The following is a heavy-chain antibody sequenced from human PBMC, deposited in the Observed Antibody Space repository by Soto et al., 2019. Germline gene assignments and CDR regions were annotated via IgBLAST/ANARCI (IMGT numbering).Heavy chain of an antibody. CDR2: IYYSGST. D-gene: IGHD6-13*01. Sequence: PSETLSLTCTVSGGSISSYYWSWIRQPPGKGLEWIGYIYYSGSTNYNPSLKSRVTISVDTSKNQFSLKLSSVTAADTAVYYCATELVRIGCFDYWGQGTLVTVSS. CDR3: ATELVRIGCFDY. J-gene: IGHJ4*02. V-gene: IGHV4-59*01. CDR1: GGSISSYY.